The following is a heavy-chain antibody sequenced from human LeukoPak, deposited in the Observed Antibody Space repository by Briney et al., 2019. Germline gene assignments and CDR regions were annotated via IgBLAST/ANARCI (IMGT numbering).Heavy chain of an antibody. D-gene: IGHD3-16*02. CDR3: ARERYDYVRGSYRYFFDY. J-gene: IGHJ4*02. CDR2: ISSSGTTI. CDR1: GFTFNDYY. Sequence: GGSLRLSCAASGFTFNDYYMSWIRQAPGKGLEWVSYISSSGTTIYYADSVKGRFTISRDNAKNSLYLQMTSLRAEDTALYYCARERYDYVRGSYRYFFDYWGQGTLVTVSS. V-gene: IGHV3-11*01.